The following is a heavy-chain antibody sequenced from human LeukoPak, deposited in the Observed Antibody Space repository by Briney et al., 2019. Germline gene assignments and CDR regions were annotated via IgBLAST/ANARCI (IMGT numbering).Heavy chain of an antibody. CDR1: GGAISSGPYY. Sequence: SQTLSLTCTVSGGAISSGPYYWNWVRRPAGKGLEWVGRISSRGSTLYNPSLKSRLTLSIDTSNNNFSMSLNSVTAADTAIYFCARDLLRGETGSWFEAFDIWGQGTLVTVSS. J-gene: IGHJ3*02. V-gene: IGHV4-61*02. CDR3: ARDLLRGETGSWFEAFDI. CDR2: ISSRGST. D-gene: IGHD6-13*01.